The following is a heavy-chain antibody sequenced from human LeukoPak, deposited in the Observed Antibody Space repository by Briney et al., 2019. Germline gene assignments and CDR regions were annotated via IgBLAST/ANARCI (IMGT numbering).Heavy chain of an antibody. Sequence: PSETLSLTCTVSGGSISSSSYYWGWIRQPPGKGLEWIGSIYYSGSTYYNPSLKSRVTISVDTSKNQFSLKLSSVTAADTAVYYCARVQQDSSGYYSVMGYWGQGTLVTVSS. CDR2: IYYSGST. CDR3: ARVQQDSSGYYSVMGY. J-gene: IGHJ4*02. D-gene: IGHD3-22*01. CDR1: GGSISSSSYY. V-gene: IGHV4-39*07.